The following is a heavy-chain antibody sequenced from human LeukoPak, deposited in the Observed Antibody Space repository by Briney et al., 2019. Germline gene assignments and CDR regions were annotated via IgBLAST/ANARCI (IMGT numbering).Heavy chain of an antibody. J-gene: IGHJ4*02. D-gene: IGHD3-22*01. CDR3: ASSGYYYDGADY. Sequence: GGSLRLSCAASGFTFSNYVMNWVRQAPGKGLEWVSTISGSGGSTYYADSVKGRFTISRDNSKNTLYLQMNSLRAEDTAVYYCASSGYYYDGADYWGQGTLVTVSS. CDR2: ISGSGGST. CDR1: GFTFSNYV. V-gene: IGHV3-23*01.